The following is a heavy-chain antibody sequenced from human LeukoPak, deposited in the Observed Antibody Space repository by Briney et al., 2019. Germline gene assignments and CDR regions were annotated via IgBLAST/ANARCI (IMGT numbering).Heavy chain of an antibody. CDR3: ASGGHSSSSRNWFDP. D-gene: IGHD6-6*01. J-gene: IGHJ5*02. CDR2: INHSGST. V-gene: IGHV4-34*01. Sequence: PSETLSLTCAVYGGSFSGYYWSWIRQPPGKGLEWIGEINHSGSTNYNPSLKSRVTISVDTSKNQFSLKLSSVTAADTAVYYCASGGHSSSSRNWFDPWGQGTLVTVSS. CDR1: GGSFSGYY.